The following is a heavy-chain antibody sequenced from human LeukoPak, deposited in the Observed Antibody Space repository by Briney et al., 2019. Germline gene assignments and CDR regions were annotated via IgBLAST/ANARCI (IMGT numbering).Heavy chain of an antibody. D-gene: IGHD3-3*02. CDR2: INPNSGGT. CDR3: ASVYFSRPGMDV. CDR1: GYTFTGYY. Sequence: ASVKVSCKASGYTFTGYYMHWVRQAPGQGLEWMGWINPNSGGTNYAQKFQGRVTMTRDTSISTAYMELSRLRSNDTAVYYCASVYFSRPGMDVWGQGTTVTVSS. V-gene: IGHV1-2*02. J-gene: IGHJ6*02.